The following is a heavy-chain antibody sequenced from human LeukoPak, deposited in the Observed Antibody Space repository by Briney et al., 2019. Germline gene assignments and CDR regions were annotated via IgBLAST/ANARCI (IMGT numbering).Heavy chain of an antibody. D-gene: IGHD6-19*01. CDR2: INPNSGGA. J-gene: IGHJ4*02. V-gene: IGHV1-2*02. CDR3: ARDHSGWYYPGDY. Sequence: ASVKVSCKASGYTFTGYYMHWVRQAPGQGLEWMGWINPNSGGANYAQKFQGRVTMTRDTSISTAYMELSRLRSDDTAVYYCARDHSGWYYPGDYWGQGTLVTVSS. CDR1: GYTFTGYY.